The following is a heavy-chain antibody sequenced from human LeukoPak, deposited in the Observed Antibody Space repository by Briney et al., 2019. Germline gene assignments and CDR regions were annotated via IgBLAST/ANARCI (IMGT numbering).Heavy chain of an antibody. Sequence: ASVKVSCKASGYTFTSYYMHWVRQAPGQGLEWMGIINPSGGSTSYAQKFQGRVTMTRDTSTSTVYMELSSLRSEDTAVYYCARGHPNTAMVMWFDPWGQGTLVTVSS. CDR2: INPSGGST. CDR3: ARGHPNTAMVMWFDP. D-gene: IGHD5-18*01. J-gene: IGHJ5*02. CDR1: GYTFTSYY. V-gene: IGHV1-46*01.